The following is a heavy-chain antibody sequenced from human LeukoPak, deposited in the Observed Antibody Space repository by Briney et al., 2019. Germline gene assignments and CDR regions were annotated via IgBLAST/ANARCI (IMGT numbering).Heavy chain of an antibody. D-gene: IGHD5-12*01. J-gene: IGHJ4*02. Sequence: GGSLRLSCAASGFTFRTYGMNWVRQAPGKGPEWLSYISSGGDAIHYRDSVRGRFTISRDNAKNSLYLQMNSLRDEDTAVYYCARAMRSGYDYWGQGTLVTVSS. CDR1: GFTFRTYG. CDR3: ARAMRSGYDY. V-gene: IGHV3-48*02. CDR2: ISSGGDAI.